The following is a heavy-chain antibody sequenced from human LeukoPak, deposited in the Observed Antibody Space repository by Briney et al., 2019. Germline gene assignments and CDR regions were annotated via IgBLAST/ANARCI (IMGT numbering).Heavy chain of an antibody. Sequence: PGGSLRLSCAASGFTVSSNYMSWVRQAPGKGLEWVSVIYSGGSTYYADTVKDRLTISRDNSKNKLYLHINSLRAEDTAVYYCARGATDTTAFDYWGQGTLVTVSS. J-gene: IGHJ4*02. V-gene: IGHV3-53*01. D-gene: IGHD4-17*01. CDR1: GFTVSSNY. CDR3: ARGATDTTAFDY. CDR2: IYSGGST.